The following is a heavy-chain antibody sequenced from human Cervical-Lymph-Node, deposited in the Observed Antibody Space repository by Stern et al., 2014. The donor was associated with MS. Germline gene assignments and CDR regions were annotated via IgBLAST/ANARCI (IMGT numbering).Heavy chain of an antibody. CDR1: GFTFSNYW. V-gene: IGHV3-74*01. D-gene: IGHD3/OR15-3a*01. J-gene: IGHJ4*02. Sequence: EVQLVESGRGLVQPGGSLRLSCAASGFTFSNYWMNWVRQTPGKGLVWVSRMDSDGSTTNYADSVKGRFTISRDNAKNTLYLQMHSLGAEDTAVYYCAKEDWTKRYFDYWGQGALVTVSS. CDR3: AKEDWTKRYFDY. CDR2: MDSDGSTT.